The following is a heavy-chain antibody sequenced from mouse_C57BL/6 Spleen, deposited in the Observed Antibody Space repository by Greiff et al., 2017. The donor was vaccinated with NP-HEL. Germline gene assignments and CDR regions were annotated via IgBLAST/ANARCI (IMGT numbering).Heavy chain of an antibody. D-gene: IGHD2-5*01. CDR2: IYPGDGDT. J-gene: IGHJ3*01. CDR3: ARGGGYSNYVLFAY. Sequence: QVQLKQSGPELVKPGASVKISCKASGYAFSSSWMNWVKQRPGKGLEWIGRIYPGDGDTNYNGKFKGKATLTADKSSSTAYMQLSSLTSEDSAVYFCARGGGYSNYVLFAYWGQGTLVTVSA. V-gene: IGHV1-82*01. CDR1: GYAFSSSW.